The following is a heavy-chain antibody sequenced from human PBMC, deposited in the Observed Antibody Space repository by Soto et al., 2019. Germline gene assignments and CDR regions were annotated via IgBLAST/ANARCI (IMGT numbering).Heavy chain of an antibody. CDR2: IFASSTTI. Sequence: EVQLVEAGGGLVQPGASLRLSCVASGFTFSSYRMVWVRQAPGKGLEWVSYIFASSTTIYYADSVKGRFTVSRDTAQNSLFLLLNGLRAEDTAVYYCARDRDWAFDYWGQGSLVTVSS. CDR3: ARDRDWAFDY. V-gene: IGHV3-48*04. CDR1: GFTFSSYR. D-gene: IGHD3-9*01. J-gene: IGHJ4*02.